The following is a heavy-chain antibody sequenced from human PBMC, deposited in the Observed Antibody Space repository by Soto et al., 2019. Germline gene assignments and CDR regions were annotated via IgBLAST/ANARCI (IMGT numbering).Heavy chain of an antibody. V-gene: IGHV3-23*01. J-gene: IGHJ4*02. Sequence: GGSLRLSCAASGFTFTTSAMSWVRQAPGKGLEWVSTVTASGSSTYYADSVKGRFTISRDNSKDTLYLQLDSLGAEDTAIYFCAKDLTQQIFDYWGQGT. CDR2: VTASGSST. CDR3: AKDLTQQIFDY. CDR1: GFTFTTSA. D-gene: IGHD2-21*02.